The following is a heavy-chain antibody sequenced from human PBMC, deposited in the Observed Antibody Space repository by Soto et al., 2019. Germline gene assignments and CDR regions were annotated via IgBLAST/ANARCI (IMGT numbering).Heavy chain of an antibody. Sequence: SETLSLTCTVSGGSISSYYWSWIRQPPGKGLEWIGYIYYSGSTNYNPSLKSRVTISVDTSRNQFSLKLSSVTAADTAVYYCARDTAYYDILTGYYLSAFDIWGRGTMVTVSS. CDR2: IYYSGST. J-gene: IGHJ3*02. V-gene: IGHV4-59*01. CDR3: ARDTAYYDILTGYYLSAFDI. D-gene: IGHD3-9*01. CDR1: GGSISSYY.